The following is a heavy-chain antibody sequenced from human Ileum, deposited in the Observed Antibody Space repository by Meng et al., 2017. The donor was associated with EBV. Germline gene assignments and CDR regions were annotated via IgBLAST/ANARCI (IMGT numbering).Heavy chain of an antibody. CDR1: GGSISSSNW. D-gene: IGHD1-14*01. CDR2: IYHSGIT. Sequence: QGLLQEAGPGLVKPSGTLSLACAGSGGSISSSNWWSWVRQPPGKGLEWIGKIYHSGITIYNPSLKSRVTMSVDNSKNQFSLKLNSMTAADTAVYYCARDPTGGEDHQRVWGQGTLVTVSS. V-gene: IGHV4-4*02. J-gene: IGHJ4*02. CDR3: ARDPTGGEDHQRV.